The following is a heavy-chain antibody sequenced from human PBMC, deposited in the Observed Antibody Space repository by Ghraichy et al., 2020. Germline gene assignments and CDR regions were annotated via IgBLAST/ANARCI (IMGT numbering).Heavy chain of an antibody. CDR2: IIPIFGTA. V-gene: IGHV1-69*13. CDR1: GGTFSSYA. Sequence: SVKVSCKASGGTFSSYAISWVRQAPGPGLEWMGGIIPIFGTANYTQKYQGRVTITADESTSTAYMELSSLRSEDTAVYYCARVFYYDSSGNYYYYGMDVWGQGTTVTVSS. J-gene: IGHJ6*02. D-gene: IGHD3-22*01. CDR3: ARVFYYDSSGNYYYYGMDV.